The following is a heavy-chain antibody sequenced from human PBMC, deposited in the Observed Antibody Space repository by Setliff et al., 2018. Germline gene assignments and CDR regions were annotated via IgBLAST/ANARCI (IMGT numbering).Heavy chain of an antibody. CDR3: ARVTNWGLDLRFDP. Sequence: SETLSLTCAVYDGSFSSYYWSWIRQPPGKGLEWIGYIYYSGSTNYNPSLKSRVTMSVATFENHFSLKLNSLTAADTAVYYCARVTNWGLDLRFDPWGQGILVTVSS. V-gene: IGHV4-59*01. D-gene: IGHD7-27*01. J-gene: IGHJ5*02. CDR1: DGSFSSYY. CDR2: IYYSGST.